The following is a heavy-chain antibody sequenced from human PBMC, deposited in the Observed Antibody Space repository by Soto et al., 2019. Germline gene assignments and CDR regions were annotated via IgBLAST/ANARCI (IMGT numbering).Heavy chain of an antibody. CDR1: GFTVTDIY. D-gene: IGHD2-15*01. CDR3: AREPRYCSGGSCSIMGDAFDI. V-gene: IGHV3-66*01. J-gene: IGHJ3*02. CDR2: IYKDFT. Sequence: EVQLVESGGGLVQPGGSLRLSCVASGFTVTDIYMNWVRQAPGKGLEWVSVIYKDFTDYADFVKGRFSVSTDSSKNALYLQMDNLRAEDTAVYYCAREPRYCSGGSCSIMGDAFDIWGQRAMVTVSS.